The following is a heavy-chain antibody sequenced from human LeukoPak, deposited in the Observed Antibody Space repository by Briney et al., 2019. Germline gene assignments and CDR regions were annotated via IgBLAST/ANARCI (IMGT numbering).Heavy chain of an antibody. CDR1: GFTFSSYW. D-gene: IGHD4-17*01. Sequence: SGGSLRLSCAASGFTFSSYWMSWVRQAPGKGLEWVANIKQDGSEKYYVDSVKGRFTMSRDNAKNSLYLQMNSLRAEDTAVYYCAREITVTTGWFDPWGQGTLVTVSS. V-gene: IGHV3-7*01. CDR3: AREITVTTGWFDP. CDR2: IKQDGSEK. J-gene: IGHJ5*02.